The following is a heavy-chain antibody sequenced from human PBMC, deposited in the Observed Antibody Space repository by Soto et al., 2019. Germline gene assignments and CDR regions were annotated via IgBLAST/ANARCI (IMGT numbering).Heavy chain of an antibody. J-gene: IGHJ3*02. D-gene: IGHD6-13*01. CDR1: GYTFTSYY. Sequence: SVKVSCKASGYTFTSYYMHWVRQAPGQGLEWMGIINPSGGSTSYAQKFQGRVTMTRDTSTSTVYMELSSLRSEDTAVYYCASAIAAAGTQHAFDIWGQGTMVTVSS. V-gene: IGHV1-46*03. CDR3: ASAIAAAGTQHAFDI. CDR2: INPSGGST.